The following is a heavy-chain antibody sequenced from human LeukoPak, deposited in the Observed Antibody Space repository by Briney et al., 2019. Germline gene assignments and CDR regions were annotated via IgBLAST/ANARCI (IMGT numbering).Heavy chain of an antibody. CDR1: GFTFSSYA. CDR3: ASPFGYSSSWYNDY. CDR2: ISGSGGST. D-gene: IGHD6-13*01. J-gene: IGHJ4*02. V-gene: IGHV3-23*01. Sequence: GGSLRLSCAASGFTFSSYAMSWVRQAPGKGLEWVSAISGSGGSTYYADSVKGRFTISRDNSKNTLYLQMNSLRAEDTAVYYCASPFGYSSSWYNDYWGQGTLVTVSS.